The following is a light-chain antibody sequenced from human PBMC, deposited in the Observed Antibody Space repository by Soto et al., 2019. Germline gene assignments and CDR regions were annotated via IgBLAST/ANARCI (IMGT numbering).Light chain of an antibody. Sequence: PGERATLSCRASQSVSSYLAWCQQKPGQAPRRLIYDASNRATGIPARFSGSGSGTDFTLTISSLEPEDFAVYYCQQYGSSGTFGQGTKVDIK. CDR3: QQYGSSGT. CDR2: DAS. V-gene: IGKV3-11*01. CDR1: QSVSSY. J-gene: IGKJ1*01.